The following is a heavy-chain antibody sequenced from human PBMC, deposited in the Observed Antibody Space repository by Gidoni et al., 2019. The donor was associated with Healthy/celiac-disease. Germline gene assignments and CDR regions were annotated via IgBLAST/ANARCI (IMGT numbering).Heavy chain of an antibody. CDR2: ISYDGSNK. CDR3: ARGVRGLFRMSLVYYFDY. J-gene: IGHJ4*02. Sequence: QVQLVESGGGVVQPGRSLRLSLAASGFTFSSYAMHWVRQAPGKGLEWVAVISYDGSNKYYADAVKGRFTISRDNSKNALYLQMNSLRAEDTAVYYCARGVRGLFRMSLVYYFDYWGQGTLVTVSS. D-gene: IGHD3-10*01. CDR1: GFTFSSYA. V-gene: IGHV3-30-3*01.